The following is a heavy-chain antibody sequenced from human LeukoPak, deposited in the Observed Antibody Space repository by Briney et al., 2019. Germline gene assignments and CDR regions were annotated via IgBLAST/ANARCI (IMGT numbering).Heavy chain of an antibody. Sequence: GGSLRLSCTASGFTFGDYAMSWVRQAPGKGLEWVGFIRSKAYGGTTEYAASVKGRFTISRDDSKSIAYLQMNSLKTEDTAVYYCRAYYYYYGMDVWSKGTTVTVSS. V-gene: IGHV3-49*04. CDR1: GFTFGDYA. CDR2: IRSKAYGGTT. J-gene: IGHJ6*04. CDR3: RAYYYYYGMDV.